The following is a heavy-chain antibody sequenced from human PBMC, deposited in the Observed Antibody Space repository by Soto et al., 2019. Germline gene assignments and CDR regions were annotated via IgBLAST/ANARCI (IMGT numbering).Heavy chain of an antibody. CDR1: GFTFDDYA. Sequence: EVQLVESGGGLVQPGRSLRLSCAASGFTFDDYAMHWVRQAPGKGLEWVSGISWNSGSIGYADSVKGRFTISRDNAKNSLYLQMNSLRAEDTALYYCAKAILTRNVYFDYWGQGTLVTVSS. J-gene: IGHJ4*02. V-gene: IGHV3-9*01. D-gene: IGHD3-9*01. CDR2: ISWNSGSI. CDR3: AKAILTRNVYFDY.